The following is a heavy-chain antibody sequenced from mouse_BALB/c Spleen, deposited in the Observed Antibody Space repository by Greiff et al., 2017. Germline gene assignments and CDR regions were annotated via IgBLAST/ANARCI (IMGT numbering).Heavy chain of an antibody. J-gene: IGHJ3*01. V-gene: IGHV5-9-3*01. Sequence: EVKLMESGGGLVKPGGSLKLSCAASGFTFSSYAMSWVRQTPEKRLEWVATISSGGSYTYYPDSVKGRFTISRDNAKNTLYLQMSSLRSEDTAMYYCAREGITTVVAPKFAYWGQGTLVTVSA. CDR1: GFTFSSYA. D-gene: IGHD1-1*01. CDR2: ISSGGSYT. CDR3: AREGITTVVAPKFAY.